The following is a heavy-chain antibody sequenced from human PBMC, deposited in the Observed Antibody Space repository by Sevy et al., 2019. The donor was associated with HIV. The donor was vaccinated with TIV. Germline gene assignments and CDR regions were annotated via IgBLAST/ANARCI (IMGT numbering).Heavy chain of an antibody. V-gene: IGHV3-30*02. D-gene: IGHD3-16*01. CDR1: GFSFSSYG. CDR2: KQYDGSNK. CDR3: VKEGGGEGGDH. Sequence: GGSLRLSCAASGFSFSSYGMHWVRQAPGKGLEWMSYKQYDGSNKDYADSVKGRFTISRDNSKNTLYLQMNSLRVEETAVFYCVKEGGGEGGDHWGQGTLVTVSS. J-gene: IGHJ4*02.